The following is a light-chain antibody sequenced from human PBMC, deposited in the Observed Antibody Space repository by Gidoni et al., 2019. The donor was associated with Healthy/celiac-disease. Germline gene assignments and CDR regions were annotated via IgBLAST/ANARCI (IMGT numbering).Light chain of an antibody. V-gene: IGKV2-28*01. CDR2: LGS. Sequence: DIVMTQSPLSLPVTPGGPASISCRSSQSLLHSNGYNYLVWYLQKPGQSPQLLIYLGSNRASGVPDRFSGSGSGTDFTLTISRVEAEDVGVYYCMQALQTPPTFGQGTKVEIK. CDR1: QSLLHSNGYNY. CDR3: MQALQTPPT. J-gene: IGKJ1*01.